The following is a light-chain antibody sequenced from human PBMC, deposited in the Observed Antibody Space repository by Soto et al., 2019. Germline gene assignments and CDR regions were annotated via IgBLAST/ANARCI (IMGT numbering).Light chain of an antibody. V-gene: IGLV1-40*01. CDR3: SSYAGSNNCVV. CDR2: EVS. CDR1: RSNIGAGYD. Sequence: QSVLTQPPSVSGAPGQSVTISCAGSRSNIGAGYDVHWYQQVPGTAPKLMIYEVSKRPSGVPDRFSGSKSGNTASLTVSGLQAEDEADYYCSSYAGSNNCVVFGGGTKLTVL. J-gene: IGLJ2*01.